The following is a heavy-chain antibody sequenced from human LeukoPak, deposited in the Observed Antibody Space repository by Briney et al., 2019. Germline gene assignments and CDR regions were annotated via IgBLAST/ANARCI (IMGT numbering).Heavy chain of an antibody. D-gene: IGHD3-10*01. CDR2: ISGSGGST. J-gene: IGHJ4*02. CDR1: GFTFSSYA. Sequence: PGGSLRLSCAASGFTFSSYAMSWVRQAPGKGLGWVSAISGSGGSTYYADSVKGRFTISRDNSKNTLYLQMNSLRAEDTAVYYCAKDPLSLWFGDSLLEHNDYWGQGTLVTVSS. CDR3: AKDPLSLWFGDSLLEHNDY. V-gene: IGHV3-23*01.